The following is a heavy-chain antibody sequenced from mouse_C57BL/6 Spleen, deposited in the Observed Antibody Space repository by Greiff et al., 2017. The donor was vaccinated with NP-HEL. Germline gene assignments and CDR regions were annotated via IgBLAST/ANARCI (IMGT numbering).Heavy chain of an antibody. CDR1: GYSITSGYY. V-gene: IGHV3-6*01. D-gene: IGHD2-4*01. CDR2: ISYDGSN. J-gene: IGHJ3*01. CDR3: AREPIYYDYDQFAY. Sequence: EVQLQESGPGLVKPSQSLSLTCSVTGYSITSGYYWNWIRQFPGNKLEWMGYISYDGSNNYNPSLKNRISITRDPSKNQFFLKLNSVTTEDTATYYCAREPIYYDYDQFAYWGQGTLVTVSA.